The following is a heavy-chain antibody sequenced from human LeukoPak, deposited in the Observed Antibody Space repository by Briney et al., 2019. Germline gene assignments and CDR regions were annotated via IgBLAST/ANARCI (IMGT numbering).Heavy chain of an antibody. J-gene: IGHJ4*02. Sequence: SVTLSLTCTVSGVSISSSNSYWGWIRQRPGKGLEWIGSIYYSGNTYYNASLKSQVSISIDTSKNQFSLRLTSVTAADTAVYHCARQTGSGLFILPGGQGTLVTVSS. V-gene: IGHV4-39*01. CDR1: GVSISSSNSY. CDR3: ARQTGSGLFILP. CDR2: IYYSGNT. D-gene: IGHD3/OR15-3a*01.